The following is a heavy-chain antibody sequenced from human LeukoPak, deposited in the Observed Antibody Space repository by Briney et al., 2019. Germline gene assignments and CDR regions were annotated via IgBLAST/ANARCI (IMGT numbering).Heavy chain of an antibody. V-gene: IGHV3-23*01. D-gene: IGHD1-26*01. CDR2: ITGSGGTT. CDR1: GFIFSSYA. J-gene: IGHJ4*02. Sequence: GGSLRLSCAVSGFIFSSYAMSWVRQAPGKGLEWVSVITGSGGTTYYADSVKGRFTISRDNSKKTLYLQMNSLRDEDTAVYYCAKDFRGSYYSFDCWGQGTLVTVSS. CDR3: AKDFRGSYYSFDC.